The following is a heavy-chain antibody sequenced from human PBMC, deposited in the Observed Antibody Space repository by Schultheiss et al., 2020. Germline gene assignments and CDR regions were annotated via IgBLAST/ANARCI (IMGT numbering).Heavy chain of an antibody. CDR2: MNPNSGNT. J-gene: IGHJ5*02. CDR3: ARLFYSNYVWFDP. V-gene: IGHV1-8*01. Sequence: ASVKVSFKASGYTFTSYDINWVRQATGQGLEWMGWMNPNSGNTGYAQKFQGRVTMTRNTSISTAYMELSSLRSEDTAVYYCARLFYSNYVWFDPWGQGTLVTVSS. CDR1: GYTFTSYD. D-gene: IGHD4-11*01.